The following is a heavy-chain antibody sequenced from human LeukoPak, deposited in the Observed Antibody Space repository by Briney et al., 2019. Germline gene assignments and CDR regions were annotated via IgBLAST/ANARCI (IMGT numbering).Heavy chain of an antibody. J-gene: IGHJ4*02. Sequence: PSETLSLTCTVSGGSISTYYWSWIRQPPGKGLEFIGYLYYRGSSNYNPSLQSGVTISFDPYKNQFSLNLSSVPAADTAVYYCASRSVAAPILYYFDYWGLGTLVTVSS. CDR1: GGSISTYY. CDR3: ASRSVAAPILYYFDY. CDR2: LYYRGSS. V-gene: IGHV4-59*08. D-gene: IGHD6-19*01.